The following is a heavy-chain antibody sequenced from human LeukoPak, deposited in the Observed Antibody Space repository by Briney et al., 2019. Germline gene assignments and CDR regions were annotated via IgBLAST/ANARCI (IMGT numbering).Heavy chain of an antibody. D-gene: IGHD6-13*01. V-gene: IGHV1-2*02. CDR1: GYTFTGYY. CDR2: INPNSGGT. Sequence: ASVKVSCKASGYTFTGYYMHWVRQAPGQGLEWMGWINPNSGGTNYAQKFQGRVTMTRDTSISTAYMELSRLSSVTAADTAVYYCARHIWGSSWSGKDAFDIWGQGTMVTVSS. J-gene: IGHJ3*02. CDR3: ARHIWGSSWSGKDAFDI.